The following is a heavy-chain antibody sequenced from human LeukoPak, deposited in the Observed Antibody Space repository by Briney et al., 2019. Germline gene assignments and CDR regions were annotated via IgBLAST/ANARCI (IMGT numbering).Heavy chain of an antibody. V-gene: IGHV3-7*05. CDR1: GFTFSTYW. D-gene: IGHD3-22*01. CDR2: IKQDGSEK. J-gene: IGHJ4*02. CDR3: ARVSRSGYYFDY. Sequence: GRSLRLSCAASGFTFSTYWMSRVRPAPGKGLEWVANIKQDGSEKYYVDSVKGRFTISRDNATNSLYLQMNSLRAEDTAVYYCARVSRSGYYFDYWGQGTLVTVSS.